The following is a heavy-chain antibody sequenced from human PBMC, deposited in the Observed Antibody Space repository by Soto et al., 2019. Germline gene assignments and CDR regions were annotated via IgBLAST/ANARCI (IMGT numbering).Heavy chain of an antibody. Sequence: ASVKVSCKASGYTFTSYGISWVRQAPGQGLEWMGWISAYNGNTNYAQKLQGRVTMTTDTSTSTAYMELRSLRSDDTAVYYCARDHRMTTVTTEGYWGQGTLVTSPQ. J-gene: IGHJ4*02. V-gene: IGHV1-18*01. CDR3: ARDHRMTTVTTEGY. CDR2: ISAYNGNT. CDR1: GYTFTSYG. D-gene: IGHD4-17*01.